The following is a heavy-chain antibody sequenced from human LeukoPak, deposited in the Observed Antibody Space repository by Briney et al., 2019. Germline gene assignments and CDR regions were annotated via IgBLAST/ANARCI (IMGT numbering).Heavy chain of an antibody. CDR1: GFTFSDYG. J-gene: IGHJ4*02. V-gene: IGHV3-33*01. D-gene: IGHD3-22*01. CDR3: ARGGLRKYYDTSGQFDY. Sequence: PGGSLRLSCAASGFTFSDYGMHWVRQAPGKGLEGVAVIWYDGSNKYSADSVKGRFTISRDNSKNTVYLQMNSLRVEDTAVYYCARGGLRKYYDTSGQFDYWGQGTLVTVSS. CDR2: IWYDGSNK.